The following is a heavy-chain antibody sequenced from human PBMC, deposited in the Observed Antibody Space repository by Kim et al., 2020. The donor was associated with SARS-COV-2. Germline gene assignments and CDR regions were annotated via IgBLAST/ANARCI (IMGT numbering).Heavy chain of an antibody. Sequence: SETLSLTCTVSGGSISSSSYYWGWIRQPPGKGLEWIGSIYYSGSTYYNPSLKSRVTISVDTSKNQFSLKLSSVTAADTAVYYCARDIGGEWFDPWGQGTLVTVSS. J-gene: IGHJ5*02. CDR1: GGSISSSSYY. CDR3: ARDIGGEWFDP. D-gene: IGHD3-10*01. V-gene: IGHV4-39*07. CDR2: IYYSGST.